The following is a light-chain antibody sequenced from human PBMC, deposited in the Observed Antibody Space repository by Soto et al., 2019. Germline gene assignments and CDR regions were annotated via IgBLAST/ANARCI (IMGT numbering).Light chain of an antibody. CDR3: ASYTTATTGV. V-gene: IGLV2-14*01. CDR2: EVS. CDR1: NSDVGGYNF. J-gene: IGLJ3*02. Sequence: QSALTQPASVSGSPGQSITISCTGTNSDVGGYNFVSWYQHHPGKAPKLLIYEVSHRPSGVSNRFSGSKSANTASLTISGLQAEDEADYYCASYTTATTGVFGGGTKLTVL.